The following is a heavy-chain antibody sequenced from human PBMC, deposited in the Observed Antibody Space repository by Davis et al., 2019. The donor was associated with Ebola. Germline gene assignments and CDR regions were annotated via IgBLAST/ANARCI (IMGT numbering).Heavy chain of an antibody. CDR2: INPSGGST. V-gene: IGHV1-46*01. CDR1: GYTFTSYY. J-gene: IGHJ4*02. CDR3: ARDTPTQWGGADY. Sequence: ASVKVSCKASGYTFTSYYMHWVRQAPGQGLEWMGIINPSGGSTTYAQKFQGRVTMNRDTSASTVYMEVSSLRSEDTAVYYCARDTPTQWGGADYWGQGTLVTVSS. D-gene: IGHD1-26*01.